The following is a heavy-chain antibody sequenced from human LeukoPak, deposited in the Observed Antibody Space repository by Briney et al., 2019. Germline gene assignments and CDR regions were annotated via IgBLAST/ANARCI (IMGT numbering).Heavy chain of an antibody. CDR1: GFSVSSSY. V-gene: IGHV3-66*02. D-gene: IGHD3-22*01. Sequence: GGSLRLSCAASGFSVSSSYMGWVRQSAGKGLEWVSVIYSAGSTYYPDSVKGRFTISRDNSQNMLYLQMDSLRAEDTAVYYCARLYDGSAYGAFDIWGQGTMVTVSS. J-gene: IGHJ3*02. CDR2: IYSAGST. CDR3: ARLYDGSAYGAFDI.